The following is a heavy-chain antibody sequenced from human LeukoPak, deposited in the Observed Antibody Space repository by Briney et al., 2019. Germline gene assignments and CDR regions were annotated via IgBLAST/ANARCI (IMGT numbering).Heavy chain of an antibody. CDR1: GFTLSNYG. V-gene: IGHV3-33*01. CDR2: IWYDGSDK. CDR3: ARGETSSYDY. D-gene: IGHD2-2*01. J-gene: IGHJ4*02. Sequence: PGGSLRLSCAASGFTLSNYGMHWVRQAPGKGLEWVAVIWYDGSDKYYADSVKGRFTISRDNSKNTVYLQMNSLRAEDTAVYYCARGETSSYDYWGQGTLVTVSS.